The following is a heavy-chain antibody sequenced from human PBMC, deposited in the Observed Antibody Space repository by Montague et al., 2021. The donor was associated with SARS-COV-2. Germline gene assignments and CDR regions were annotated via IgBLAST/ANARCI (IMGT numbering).Heavy chain of an antibody. CDR1: GDSISGCTHY. CDR3: ARVGGNEYRFFDS. Sequence: TLSLTCTVSGDSISGCTHYWIWIRQPAGKGLEWIGRITTSGGTNYNLSLQSRVTISVDTSHNQLSLSLTSVTAADTAVYYCARVGGNEYRFFDSWGQGSLVTVSS. J-gene: IGHJ4*02. D-gene: IGHD1-1*01. CDR2: ITTSGGT. V-gene: IGHV4-61*02.